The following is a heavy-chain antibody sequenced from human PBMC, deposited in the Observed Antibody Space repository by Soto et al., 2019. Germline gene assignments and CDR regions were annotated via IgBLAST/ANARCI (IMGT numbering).Heavy chain of an antibody. Sequence: ASVKVSCKASGYTFTGYYMHWVRQAPGQGLEWMGWINPNSGGTNYAQKFQGWVTMTRDTSISTAYMELSRLRSDDTAVYYCARGTYSSSPGYYYYGMDVWGQGTTVTVPS. CDR1: GYTFTGYY. J-gene: IGHJ6*02. CDR3: ARGTYSSSPGYYYYGMDV. V-gene: IGHV1-2*04. CDR2: INPNSGGT. D-gene: IGHD6-13*01.